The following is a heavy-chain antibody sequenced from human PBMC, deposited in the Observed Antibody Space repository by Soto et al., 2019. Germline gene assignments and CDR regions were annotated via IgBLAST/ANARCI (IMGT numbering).Heavy chain of an antibody. CDR1: GFTFSSYA. CDR3: ASGSSGWYDYYYMDV. V-gene: IGHV3-64*01. D-gene: IGHD6-19*01. CDR2: ISSNGGST. J-gene: IGHJ6*03. Sequence: ESGGGLVQPGGSLRLSCAASGFTFSSYAMHWVRQAPGKGLEYVSAISSNGGSTYYANSVKGRFTISRDNSKNTLYLQMGSLRAEDMAVYYCASGSSGWYDYYYMDVWGKGTTVTVSS.